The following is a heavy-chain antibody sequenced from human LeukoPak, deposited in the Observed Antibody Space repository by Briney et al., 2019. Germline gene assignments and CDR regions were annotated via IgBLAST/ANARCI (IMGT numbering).Heavy chain of an antibody. V-gene: IGHV1-2*04. J-gene: IGHJ4*02. CDR2: VNPNSGGT. CDR3: ARGPFDRYSSGWFYFDY. CDR1: GYSFTSNY. Sequence: GASVKVSCKASGYSFTSNYMHWVRQAPGQGLEWMGWVNPNSGGTNYAQKFQGWVTMTRDTSISTAYMELSRLRSDDTAVYYCARGPFDRYSSGWFYFDYWGQGTLVTVSS. D-gene: IGHD6-19*01.